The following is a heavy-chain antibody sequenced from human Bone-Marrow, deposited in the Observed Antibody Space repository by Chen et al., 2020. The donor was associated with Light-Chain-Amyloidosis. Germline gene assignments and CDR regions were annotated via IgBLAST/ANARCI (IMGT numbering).Heavy chain of an antibody. J-gene: IGHJ6*02. D-gene: IGHD3-10*01. Sequence: QVQMVQSGAEGKEPGASIKVSCKTSGYTFTDFYIHWVRQAPGQGLEWMAWINPDTGGTRYAQMFQGWITVTRETSTRTVYMELSRLRSGDTAVYYCAKDSEIRGLIYAMNVWGQGTTVNVSS. CDR3: AKDSEIRGLIYAMNV. CDR2: INPDTGGT. V-gene: IGHV1-2*04. CDR1: GYTFTDFY.